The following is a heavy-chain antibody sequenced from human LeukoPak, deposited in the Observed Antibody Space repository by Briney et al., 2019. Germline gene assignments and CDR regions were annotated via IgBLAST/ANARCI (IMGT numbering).Heavy chain of an antibody. Sequence: SETLSLTCTVSGGSISSNTYYWGWLRQPPGKGLERIGSIYYTGSTYYNPSLKSRVTISIDTSKNQFSLKLSSVTAADTAVYYCASQSSSYYYGSGSYYRPFDPWGQGTLVTVSS. D-gene: IGHD3-10*01. CDR3: ASQSSSYYYGSGSYYRPFDP. CDR1: GGSISSNTYY. CDR2: IYYTGST. J-gene: IGHJ5*02. V-gene: IGHV4-39*01.